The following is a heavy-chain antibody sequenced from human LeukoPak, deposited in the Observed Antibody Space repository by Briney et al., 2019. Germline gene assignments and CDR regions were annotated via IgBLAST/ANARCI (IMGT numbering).Heavy chain of an antibody. V-gene: IGHV3-13*01. J-gene: IGHJ4*02. CDR3: AKEGTPVDTAMVIKAPLLY. D-gene: IGHD5-18*01. CDR2: IGTAFDT. Sequence: GGSLRLSCAASGFTFSIYDMHWFRQATGKGLEWVSAIGTAFDTSYAGSVEGRFTISRENAKNSLNLQMNSLRAGDTAVYYCAKEGTPVDTAMVIKAPLLYWGQGTLVTVSS. CDR1: GFTFSIYD.